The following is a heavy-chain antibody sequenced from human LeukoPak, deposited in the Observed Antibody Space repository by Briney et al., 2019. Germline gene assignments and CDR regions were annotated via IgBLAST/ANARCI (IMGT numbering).Heavy chain of an antibody. J-gene: IGHJ4*02. D-gene: IGHD6-25*01. Sequence: GGSLRLSCAASGFTFTSYVMSWVRQAPGKGLEWVSTISGSGDSPYYADSVKGRFTISRDNSQNTVYLPMNSLTAADTAVYYCAKDHGAAPGDFDYWGQGTLVTVSS. CDR1: GFTFTSYV. CDR3: AKDHGAAPGDFDY. V-gene: IGHV3-23*01. CDR2: ISGSGDSP.